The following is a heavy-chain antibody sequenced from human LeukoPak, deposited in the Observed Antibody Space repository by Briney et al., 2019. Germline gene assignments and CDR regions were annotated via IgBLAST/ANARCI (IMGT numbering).Heavy chain of an antibody. CDR3: ARTTEDCSRTSCYQYWFDP. Sequence: PGGSLRLSCAASGFTFSSYGMHWVRQAPGKGLEWVAFIRYDGSNKYYADSVKGRFTISRDNSKNTLYLQMNSLRADDTAVYYCARTTEDCSRTSCYQYWFDPWGQGTLVTVSS. CDR1: GFTFSSYG. J-gene: IGHJ5*02. V-gene: IGHV3-30*02. CDR2: IRYDGSNK. D-gene: IGHD2-2*01.